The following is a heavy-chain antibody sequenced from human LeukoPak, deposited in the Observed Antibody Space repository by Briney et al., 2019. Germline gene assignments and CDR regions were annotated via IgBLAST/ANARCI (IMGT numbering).Heavy chain of an antibody. J-gene: IGHJ4*02. V-gene: IGHV3-74*01. CDR3: AKDHGSGWFPDY. D-gene: IGHD6-19*01. CDR1: GFTFSSYW. CDR2: INSDGSST. Sequence: GGSLRLSCAASGFTFSSYWMHWVRQAPGKGLVWVSRINSDGSSTSYADSVKGRFTISRDNAKNTLYLQMNSLRAEDTAVYYCAKDHGSGWFPDYWGQGTLVTVSS.